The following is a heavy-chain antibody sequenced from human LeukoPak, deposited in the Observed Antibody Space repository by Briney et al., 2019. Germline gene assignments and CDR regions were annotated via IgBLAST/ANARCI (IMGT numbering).Heavy chain of an antibody. D-gene: IGHD2-15*01. J-gene: IGHJ5*02. Sequence: GGSLRLSCAASGFTFSSYGMHWVRQAPGKGLEWVAFIRYDGSNKYYADSVKGRFTISRDNSKNTLFLQMNSLRAEDTAVYYCAKEAVVVAAKNWFDPWGQGTLVTVSS. CDR1: GFTFSSYG. CDR3: AKEAVVVAAKNWFDP. CDR2: IRYDGSNK. V-gene: IGHV3-30*02.